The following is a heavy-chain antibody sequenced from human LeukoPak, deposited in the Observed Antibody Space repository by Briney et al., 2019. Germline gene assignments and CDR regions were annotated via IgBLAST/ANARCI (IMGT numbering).Heavy chain of an antibody. CDR1: GYSFTSYW. D-gene: IGHD3-9*01. Sequence: GESLKISCKGSGYSFTSYWISWVRQMPGKGLEWMGRIDPSDSYTNYSPSFQGHVAISADKSISTAYLQWSSLKASDTAMYYCARPTEGYFDWLPDYWGQGTLVTVSS. CDR3: ARPTEGYFDWLPDY. J-gene: IGHJ4*02. V-gene: IGHV5-10-1*01. CDR2: IDPSDSYT.